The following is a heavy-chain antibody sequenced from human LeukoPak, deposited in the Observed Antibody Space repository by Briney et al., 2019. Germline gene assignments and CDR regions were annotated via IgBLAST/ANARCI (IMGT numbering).Heavy chain of an antibody. CDR3: AKDLGVGTPVPAAINVEVGWENWFDP. J-gene: IGHJ5*02. CDR1: GGSISSYY. Sequence: SETLSLTCTVSGGSISSYYWSWIRQPAGKGLEWIGRIYTSGSTNCNPSLKSRVTMSVDTSKNQFSLKLSSVTAADTAVYYRAKDLGVGTPVPAAINVEVGWENWFDPWGQGTLVTVSS. D-gene: IGHD2-2*01. CDR2: IYTSGST. V-gene: IGHV4-4*07.